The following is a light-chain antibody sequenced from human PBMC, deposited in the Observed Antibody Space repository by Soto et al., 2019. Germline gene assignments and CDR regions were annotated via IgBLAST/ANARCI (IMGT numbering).Light chain of an antibody. CDR2: GAS. CDR1: QSISSSY. Sequence: PGARATLSCRASQSISSSYLAWYQQKPGQAPRLLIYGASSRATGIPDRFSGSGSGTDFTLTISRLEPEDFAVYYCQQYGSSPFTFGPGTKVDIK. V-gene: IGKV3-20*01. J-gene: IGKJ3*01. CDR3: QQYGSSPFT.